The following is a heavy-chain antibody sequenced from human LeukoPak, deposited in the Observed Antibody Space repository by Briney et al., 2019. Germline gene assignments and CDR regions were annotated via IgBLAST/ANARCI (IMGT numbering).Heavy chain of an antibody. CDR1: GFTLSGYA. D-gene: IGHD3-10*02. CDR2: ISGSGGST. J-gene: IGHJ4*02. V-gene: IGHV3-23*01. CDR3: AKDRGLLFGEFHDY. Sequence: PGGSLRLSCAASGFTLSGYAMSWVRRAPGKGLEWVSAISGSGGSTYYADSVKGRFTISRDNSKNTLYLQMNSLRAEDTAVYYCAKDRGLLFGEFHDYWGKATLVTVSS.